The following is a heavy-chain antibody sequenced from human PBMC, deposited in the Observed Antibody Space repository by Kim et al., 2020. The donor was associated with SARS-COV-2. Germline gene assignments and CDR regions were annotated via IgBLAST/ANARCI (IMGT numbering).Heavy chain of an antibody. Sequence: DPVQGLFTVSRDNAKNSLYLQMNSLRAEDTAVYYCAREYSSSSGKALDYWGQGTLVTVSS. V-gene: IGHV3-48*03. CDR3: AREYSSSSGKALDY. D-gene: IGHD6-6*01. J-gene: IGHJ4*02.